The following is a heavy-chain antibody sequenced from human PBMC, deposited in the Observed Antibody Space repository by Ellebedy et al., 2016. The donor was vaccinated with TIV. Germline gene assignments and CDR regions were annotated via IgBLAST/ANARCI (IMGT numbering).Heavy chain of an antibody. V-gene: IGHV4-61*08. Sequence: GSLRLXXTVSGGSISSGDYYWSWIRQPPGKGLEWIGYIYYSGSTNYNPSLKSRVTISVDTSKNQFSLKLSSVTAADTAVYYCARGTIADFDYWGQGTLVTVSS. CDR3: ARGTIADFDY. D-gene: IGHD6-13*01. J-gene: IGHJ4*02. CDR2: IYYSGST. CDR1: GGSISSGDYY.